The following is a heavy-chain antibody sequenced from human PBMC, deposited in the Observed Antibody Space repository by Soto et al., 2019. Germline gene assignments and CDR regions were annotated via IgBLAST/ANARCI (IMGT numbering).Heavy chain of an antibody. D-gene: IGHD6-13*01. CDR2: ISSSSSYI. J-gene: IGHJ6*02. Sequence: EVQLVESGGGLVKPGGSLRLSCAASGFTFSSYSMNWVRQAPGKGLEWVSSISSSSSYIYYADSVKGRFTISRDNAKNSMYLQMNSLRAEDTAVYYCARDGYKALAAAGTKPRNYYYGMDVWGQGTTVTVSS. CDR1: GFTFSSYS. CDR3: ARDGYKALAAAGTKPRNYYYGMDV. V-gene: IGHV3-21*01.